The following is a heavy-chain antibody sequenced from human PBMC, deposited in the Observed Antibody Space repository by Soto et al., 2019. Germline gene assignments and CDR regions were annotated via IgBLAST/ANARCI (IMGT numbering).Heavy chain of an antibody. D-gene: IGHD3-16*01. Sequence: GGSLRLSCAASGFTFSSYWMSWVRQAPGKGLEWVANIKQDGSEKYYVDSVKGRFTISRDNAKNSLYLQMNSLRAEDTAVYYCARDGTYDYVWGSPYYFDYWGQGTLVTVSS. CDR3: ARDGTYDYVWGSPYYFDY. J-gene: IGHJ4*02. CDR2: IKQDGSEK. CDR1: GFTFSSYW. V-gene: IGHV3-7*05.